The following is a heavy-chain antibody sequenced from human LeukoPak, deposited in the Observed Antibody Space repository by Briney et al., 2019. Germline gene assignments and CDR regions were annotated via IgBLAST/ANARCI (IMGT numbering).Heavy chain of an antibody. J-gene: IGHJ5*02. CDR3: ARGDSGSYNWFDP. CDR1: RFTFNSYS. D-gene: IGHD1-26*01. Sequence: GVSLTLYCAASRFTFNSYSMKWVPQAPGKGLEWVLSIISSSSYIYYADSVKGRFTISRDNAKNSLYLQMNSLRAEDTAVYYCARGDSGSYNWFDPWGQGTLVTVSS. CDR2: IISSSSYI. V-gene: IGHV3-21*01.